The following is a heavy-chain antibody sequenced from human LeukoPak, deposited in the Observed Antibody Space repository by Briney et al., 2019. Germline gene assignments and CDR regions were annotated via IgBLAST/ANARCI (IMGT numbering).Heavy chain of an antibody. CDR1: GYSFTSYW. V-gene: IGHV5-51*01. CDR3: ASAESYYGQNQLDY. CDR2: IYPGDSDT. Sequence: GESLKISCKGSGYSFTSYWIGWVRQMPGKGLEWMGIIYPGDSDTRYSPSFQGQVTISADKSIGTAYLQWSSLKASDTAIYYCASAESYYGQNQLDYWGQGTLVTVSS. D-gene: IGHD1-26*01. J-gene: IGHJ4*02.